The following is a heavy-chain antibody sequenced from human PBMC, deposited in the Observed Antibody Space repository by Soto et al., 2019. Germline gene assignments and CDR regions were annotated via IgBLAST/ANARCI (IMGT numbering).Heavy chain of an antibody. CDR2: ISSSSSYI. CDR1: GFTFSSYS. J-gene: IGHJ6*02. Sequence: GGSLRLSCAASGFTFSSYSMNWVRQAPGKGLEWVSSISSSSSYIYYADSVKGRFTISRDNAKNSLYLQMNSLRAEDTAGYYCARDSIVVVPAAVNYYYYGMDVWGQGTTVTVSS. D-gene: IGHD2-2*01. V-gene: IGHV3-21*01. CDR3: ARDSIVVVPAAVNYYYYGMDV.